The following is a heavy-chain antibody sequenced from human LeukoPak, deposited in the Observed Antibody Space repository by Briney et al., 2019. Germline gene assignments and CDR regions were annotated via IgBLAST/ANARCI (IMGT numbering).Heavy chain of an antibody. CDR3: ARPQGRFGFGDLGGAFDI. CDR2: ISSSSSYI. CDR1: GFTFSSYS. J-gene: IGHJ3*02. D-gene: IGHD3-10*01. Sequence: PGGSLRLSCAASGFTFSSYSMNWVRQAPGKGLEWVSSISSSSSYIYYADSVKGRFTISRDNAKNSLYLQMNSLRAEDTALYYCARPQGRFGFGDLGGAFDIWGQGTMVTVSS. V-gene: IGHV3-21*04.